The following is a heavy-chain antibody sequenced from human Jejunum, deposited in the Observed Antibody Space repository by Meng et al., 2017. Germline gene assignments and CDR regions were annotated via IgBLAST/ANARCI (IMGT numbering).Heavy chain of an antibody. Sequence: GESLKISCVISGFSVSDYYMSWVRQAPGKGLERLSVIYYSGTTYYAASVEGRFTISRDTSKNTLYLQMNSLRAEDTAIYYCARGPPPDGSNPSYLDYWGQGTLVTSPQ. CDR2: IYYSGTT. CDR3: ARGPPPDGSNPSYLDY. D-gene: IGHD5-24*01. V-gene: IGHV3-53*01. J-gene: IGHJ4*02. CDR1: GFSVSDYY.